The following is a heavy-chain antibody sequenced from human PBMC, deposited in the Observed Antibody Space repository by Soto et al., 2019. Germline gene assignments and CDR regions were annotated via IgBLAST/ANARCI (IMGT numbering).Heavy chain of an antibody. CDR2: IKSKTDGGTT. Sequence: PGGSLRLSCAASGFTFSNAWMSWVRQAPGKGLEWVGRIKSKTDGGTTDYAAPVKGRFTISRDDSKNTLHLQMNSLKTEDTAVYYCTTETYYDFWSGQTKSLYGMDVWGQGTTVTVSS. CDR3: TTETYYDFWSGQTKSLYGMDV. CDR1: GFTFSNAW. V-gene: IGHV3-15*01. D-gene: IGHD3-3*01. J-gene: IGHJ6*02.